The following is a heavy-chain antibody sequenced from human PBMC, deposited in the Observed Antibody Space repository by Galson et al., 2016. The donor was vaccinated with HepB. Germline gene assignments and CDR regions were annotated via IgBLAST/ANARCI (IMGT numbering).Heavy chain of an antibody. Sequence: SLRLSCAASGFTFSSYWMHWVRQAPGEGQVWVSHISGDGSSTHYGDSVKGRITVSRDNSKNTLYLQMNSLRAEDTAVYYCVRDKVTPGTNWFDPWGQGTLVTVSP. J-gene: IGHJ5*02. CDR3: VRDKVTPGTNWFDP. CDR2: ISGDGSST. V-gene: IGHV3-74*01. CDR1: GFTFSSYW. D-gene: IGHD4-11*01.